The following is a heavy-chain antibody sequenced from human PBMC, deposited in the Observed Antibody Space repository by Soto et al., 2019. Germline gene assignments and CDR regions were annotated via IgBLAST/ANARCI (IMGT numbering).Heavy chain of an antibody. D-gene: IGHD6-13*01. V-gene: IGHV3-21*01. CDR2: ISSSSSYI. Sequence: GGSLRLSCAASGFTFSSYSMNWVRQAPGKGLEWVSAISSSSSYIYYADSVKGRFTISRDNAKNSLYLQMNSLRAEDTAVYYCAREAIAAAGFSIDYWGQGTRGPSPQ. J-gene: IGHJ4*02. CDR3: AREAIAAAGFSIDY. CDR1: GFTFSSYS.